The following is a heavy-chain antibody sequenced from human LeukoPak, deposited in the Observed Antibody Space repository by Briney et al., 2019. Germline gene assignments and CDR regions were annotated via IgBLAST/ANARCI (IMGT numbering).Heavy chain of an antibody. Sequence: PGGSLRLSCAASRFFNWVRQAPGKGLEWVANIKQDGSEKYYVDSVKGRFTISRDNAKNSLYLQMNSLRAEDTAVYYCARVFRGELRTTNWFDPWGQGTLVTVSS. CDR2: IKQDGSEK. V-gene: IGHV3-7*03. D-gene: IGHD1-26*01. CDR3: ARVFRGELRTTNWFDP. CDR1: RFF. J-gene: IGHJ5*02.